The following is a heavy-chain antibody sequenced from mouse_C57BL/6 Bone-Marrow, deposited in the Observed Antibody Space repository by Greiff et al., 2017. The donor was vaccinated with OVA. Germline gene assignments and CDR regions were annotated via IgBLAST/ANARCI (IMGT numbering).Heavy chain of an antibody. CDR3: ARWTTMVTTDWYFDV. V-gene: IGHV1-26*01. D-gene: IGHD2-2*01. Sequence: VQLKQSGPELVKPGASVKISCKASGYTFTDYYMNWVKQSHGKSLEWIGDINPNNGGTSYNQKFKGKATLTVDKSSSTAYMELRSLTSEDSAVYYCARWTTMVTTDWYFDVWGTGTTVTVSS. CDR2: INPNNGGT. CDR1: GYTFTDYY. J-gene: IGHJ1*03.